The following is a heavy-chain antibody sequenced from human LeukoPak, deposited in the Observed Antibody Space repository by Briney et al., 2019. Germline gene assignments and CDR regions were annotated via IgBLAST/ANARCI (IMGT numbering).Heavy chain of an antibody. CDR3: ARGMSGYTEDPFDI. V-gene: IGHV1-18*01. Sequence: GASVKVSCKASGYIFTSYSINWVGQAPGQGLEWMAWLSGYNGNTNYAQKFHGRVTVSRDTSTSTAYMELSSLRSDDTAVYFCARGMSGYTEDPFDIWGQGTVVTVSS. CDR1: GYIFTSYS. CDR2: LSGYNGNT. J-gene: IGHJ3*02. D-gene: IGHD2-2*02.